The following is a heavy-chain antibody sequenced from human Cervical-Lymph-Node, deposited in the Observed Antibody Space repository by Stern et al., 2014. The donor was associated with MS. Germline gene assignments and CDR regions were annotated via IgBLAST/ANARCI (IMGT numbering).Heavy chain of an antibody. CDR2: IIPIFGTA. D-gene: IGHD1-14*01. CDR1: GDTLSNSA. CDR3: ARDSEVLFAMDV. Sequence: QVQLVQSGAEVKKPGSSVRVSCKAYGDTLSNSAFSWVRQAPGQGLEWMGGIIPIFGTASYAQNVQGRVTITADESTNTAYMELSSLRSDDTAVYYCARDSEVLFAMDVWGQGTTVTVSS. V-gene: IGHV1-69*01. J-gene: IGHJ6*02.